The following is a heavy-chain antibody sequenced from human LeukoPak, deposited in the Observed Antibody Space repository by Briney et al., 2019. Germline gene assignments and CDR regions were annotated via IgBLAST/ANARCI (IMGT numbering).Heavy chain of an antibody. CDR2: IRYDGSNK. CDR3: ARGGMVRRVMGALDI. D-gene: IGHD3-10*01. J-gene: IGHJ3*02. CDR1: GFTFSSYG. V-gene: IGHV3-30*02. Sequence: GGSLRLSCAASGFTFSSYGMHWVRQAPGKGLEWVAFIRYDGSNKYYADSVKGRFTISRDNSKNTLYLQMNSLRAEDTAVFYCARGGMVRRVMGALDIWGQGTLVTVSS.